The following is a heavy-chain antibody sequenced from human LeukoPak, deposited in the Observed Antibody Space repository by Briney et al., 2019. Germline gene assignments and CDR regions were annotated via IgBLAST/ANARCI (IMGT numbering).Heavy chain of an antibody. CDR2: IYFSGST. CDR1: GDSISSANYY. V-gene: IGHV4-39*07. CDR3: ARDSCNSTSCRKKFDN. D-gene: IGHD2-2*01. J-gene: IGHJ4*02. Sequence: SETLSLTCTVSGDSISSANYYWGWVRQPPGKGLEWIGSIYFSGSTYYNPSLKSRVTISVETSKVQFSLKLSSVTAADTAVYYCARDSCNSTSCRKKFDNWGQGILVTVSS.